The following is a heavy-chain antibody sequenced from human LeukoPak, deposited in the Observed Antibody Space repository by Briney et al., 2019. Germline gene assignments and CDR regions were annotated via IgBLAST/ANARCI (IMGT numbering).Heavy chain of an antibody. Sequence: GRSLRLSCATSGFTFSSYPMHWVRQAPGKGLVWVAVISNDGDNKYYADSVKGRFTFSRDSSENTLYLQMNSLRAEDTAVYYCARGGEPVAGTGWPYDYWCQGTLVTVSS. CDR3: ARGGEPVAGTGWPYDY. CDR1: GFTFSSYP. D-gene: IGHD6-19*01. J-gene: IGHJ4*02. CDR2: ISNDGDNK. V-gene: IGHV3-30-3*01.